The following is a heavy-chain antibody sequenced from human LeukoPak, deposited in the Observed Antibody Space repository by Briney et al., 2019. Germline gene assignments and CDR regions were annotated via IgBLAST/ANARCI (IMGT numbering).Heavy chain of an antibody. V-gene: IGHV4-34*01. J-gene: IGHJ4*02. CDR2: INHSGRT. CDR1: GGSFSGNY. D-gene: IGHD5-18*01. CDR3: ARALDTAMVTDFD. Sequence: SETLSLTCAVYGGSFSGNYWTWIRQPPGKGLEWIGEINHSGRTNYNPSLKSRVTISVDTSKNQFSLKLSSVTATDTAVYYCARALDTAMVTDFDWGQGTLVTVSS.